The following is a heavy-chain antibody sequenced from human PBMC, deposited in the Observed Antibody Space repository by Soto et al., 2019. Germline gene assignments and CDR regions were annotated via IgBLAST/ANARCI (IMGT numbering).Heavy chain of an antibody. D-gene: IGHD3-22*01. CDR2: IKSKSDGETA. CDR3: TTIVLVPFDH. Sequence: PSETLSLTCAVSGYAISSGYYWGWVRLTAGNGLEWVGRIKSKSDGETAEYAAPVKGRFIISRDDSTDTLYLEMNNLTSEDSAVYYCTTIVLVPFDHWGQGVLVTVSS. J-gene: IGHJ4*02. CDR1: GYAISSGYY. V-gene: IGHV3-15*01.